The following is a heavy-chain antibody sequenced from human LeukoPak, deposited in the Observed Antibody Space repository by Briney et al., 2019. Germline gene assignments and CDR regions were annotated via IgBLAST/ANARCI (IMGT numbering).Heavy chain of an antibody. CDR3: ARVEYSSGWYDY. Sequence: GGSLRLPFAASGFTFSSYWKHWVRQASGKGLVWASRINSDGSSTSYADSVKGRFTISRDNAKNTLYLQMNSLRAEDTAVYYCARVEYSSGWYDYWGQGTLVTVSS. J-gene: IGHJ4*02. CDR2: INSDGSST. CDR1: GFTFSSYW. D-gene: IGHD6-19*01. V-gene: IGHV3-74*01.